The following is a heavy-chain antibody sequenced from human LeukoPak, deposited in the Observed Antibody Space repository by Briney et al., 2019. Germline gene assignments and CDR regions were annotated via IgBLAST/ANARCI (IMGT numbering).Heavy chain of an antibody. CDR2: INHSGTT. CDR3: ARRGVTTIKN. V-gene: IGHV4-34*01. CDR1: GGSFSGYY. D-gene: IGHD5-12*01. Sequence: PSETLSLTCAVYGGSFSGYYWSWIRQPPGKGLEWIGEINHSGTTNYKPSLKSRVTISADTSNNQFSLRLSSVTAADTAVYYCARRGVTTIKNWGQGTLVTVSS. J-gene: IGHJ4*02.